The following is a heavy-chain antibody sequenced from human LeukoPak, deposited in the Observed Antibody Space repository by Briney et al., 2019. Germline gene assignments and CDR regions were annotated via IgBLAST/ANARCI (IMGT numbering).Heavy chain of an antibody. D-gene: IGHD3-22*01. CDR2: FDPEDGET. CDR3: ATHASSGYYPTTAEYFQH. CDR1: GYTLTELS. J-gene: IGHJ1*01. Sequence: GASVKVSCKVSGYTLTELSMHWVRQAPGRGLAWMGGFDPEDGETIYAQKFQGRVTMTEDTSTDTAYMELSSLRSEDTAVYYCATHASSGYYPTTAEYFQHWGQGTLVTVSS. V-gene: IGHV1-24*01.